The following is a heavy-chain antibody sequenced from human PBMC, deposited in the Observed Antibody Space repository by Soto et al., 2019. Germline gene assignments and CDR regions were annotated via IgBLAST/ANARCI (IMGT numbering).Heavy chain of an antibody. D-gene: IGHD3-22*01. CDR2: ISADNGNT. J-gene: IGHJ4*02. Sequence: QVQLLQSGAEVKKPGASVKVSCKASGSTYISYGITWVRQAPGQGLEWIGWISADNGNTHFAQKFRGRVTLGTDTSTNTAYMELRNLTSDDTAVYYCASALGYYDPSGYYYLPDYWGQGTLVTVSS. V-gene: IGHV1-18*01. CDR3: ASALGYYDPSGYYYLPDY. CDR1: GSTYISYG.